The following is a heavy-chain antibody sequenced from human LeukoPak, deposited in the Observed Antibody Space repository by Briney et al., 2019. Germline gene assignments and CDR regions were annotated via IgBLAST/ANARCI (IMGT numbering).Heavy chain of an antibody. D-gene: IGHD2-8*01. CDR2: ISYDGSNK. CDR1: GFTFSSYG. J-gene: IGHJ4*02. V-gene: IGHV3-30*18. CDR3: ANNGVRANFDY. Sequence: GGSLRLSCAASGFTFSSYGMHWVRQAPGKGLEWVAVISYDGSNKYYADSMKGRFTISRDNSKNTLYLQMNSLRAEDTAVYYCANNGVRANFDYWGQGALVTVSS.